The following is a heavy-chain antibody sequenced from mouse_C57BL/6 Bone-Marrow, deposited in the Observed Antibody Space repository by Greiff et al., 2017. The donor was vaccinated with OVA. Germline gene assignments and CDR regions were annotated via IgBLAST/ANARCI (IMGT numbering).Heavy chain of an antibody. CDR3: ARHEDCYYASYFYY. D-gene: IGHD2-3*01. CDR2: IYTGDGDT. V-gene: IGHV1-82*01. Sequence: QVQLQQSGPELVKPGASVKISCKASGYAFSSSWMNWVKQRPGKGLEWIGRIYTGDGDTNYNGKFKGKATLTADKSASTAYMQLSSLTSEDSAVYFGARHEDCYYASYFYYWGQGTTLTVSS. J-gene: IGHJ2*01. CDR1: GYAFSSSW.